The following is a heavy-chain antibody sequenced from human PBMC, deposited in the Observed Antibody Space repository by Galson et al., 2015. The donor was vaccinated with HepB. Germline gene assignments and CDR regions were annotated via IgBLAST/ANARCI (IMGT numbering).Heavy chain of an antibody. CDR3: TTDHFGYSYGTYYFDY. CDR2: IKSKTDGGTT. CDR1: GFTFSNAW. V-gene: IGHV3-15*01. D-gene: IGHD5-18*01. J-gene: IGHJ4*02. Sequence: SLRLSCAASGFTFSNAWMSWVRQAPGKGLEWVGRIKSKTDGGTTDYAAPVKGRFTISRDDSKNTLYLQMNSLKTEDTAVYYCTTDHFGYSYGTYYFDYWGQGTLVTVSS.